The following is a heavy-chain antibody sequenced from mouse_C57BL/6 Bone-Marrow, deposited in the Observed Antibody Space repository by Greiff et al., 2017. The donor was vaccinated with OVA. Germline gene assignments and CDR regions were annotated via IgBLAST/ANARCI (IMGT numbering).Heavy chain of an antibody. CDR1: GYSITSGYY. CDR3: ARAPGSSYRFAY. Sequence: EVKLQESGPGLVKPSQSLSLTCSVTGYSITSGYYWNWIRQFPGNKLEWMGYISYDGSNNYNPSLKNRISITRDTSKNQFFLKLNSVTTEDTATYYCARAPGSSYRFAYWGQGTLVTVSA. J-gene: IGHJ3*01. CDR2: ISYDGSN. D-gene: IGHD1-1*01. V-gene: IGHV3-6*01.